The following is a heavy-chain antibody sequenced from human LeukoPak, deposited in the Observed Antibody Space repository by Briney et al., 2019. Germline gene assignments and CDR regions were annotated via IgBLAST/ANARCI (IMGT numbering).Heavy chain of an antibody. J-gene: IGHJ4*02. D-gene: IGHD1-26*01. V-gene: IGHV1-8*01. CDR1: GYTFTSYD. Sequence: ASVEVSCKASGYTFTSYDINWVRQATGQGLEWMGWMNPNSGNTGYAQKFQGRVTMTRNTSISTAYMELSSLRSEDTAVYYCAREGVVGGTYYLDYWGQGTLVTVSS. CDR3: AREGVVGGTYYLDY. CDR2: MNPNSGNT.